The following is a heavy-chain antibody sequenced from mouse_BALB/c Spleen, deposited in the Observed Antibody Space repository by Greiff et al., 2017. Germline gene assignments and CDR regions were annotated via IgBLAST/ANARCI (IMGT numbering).Heavy chain of an antibody. J-gene: IGHJ2*01. Sequence: QVQLQQPGAELVMPGASVKMSCKASGYTFTDYWMHWVKQRPGQGLEWIGAIDTSDSYTSYNQKFKGKATLTVDESSSTAYMQLSSLTSEDSAVYYCARGGDSSGYDYWGQGTTLTVSS. CDR2: IDTSDSYT. D-gene: IGHD3-2*01. CDR1: GYTFTDYW. CDR3: ARGGDSSGYDY. V-gene: IGHV1-69*01.